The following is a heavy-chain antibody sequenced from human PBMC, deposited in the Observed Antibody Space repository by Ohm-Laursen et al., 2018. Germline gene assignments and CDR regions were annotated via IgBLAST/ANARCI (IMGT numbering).Heavy chain of an antibody. J-gene: IGHJ1*01. D-gene: IGHD3/OR15-3a*01. CDR1: GFTFSSNS. V-gene: IGHV3-48*01. CDR2: ISSQSVTI. CDR3: AQTWAEVGPRGEYFQH. Sequence: SLRLSCSASGFTFSSNSMNWVRQAPGKGLEWVSYISSQSVTIYYADSVKGRYTISRDNSKNTHYLQMNSLSAEDTAVYYCAQTWAEVGPRGEYFQHWGQGTLVTVSS.